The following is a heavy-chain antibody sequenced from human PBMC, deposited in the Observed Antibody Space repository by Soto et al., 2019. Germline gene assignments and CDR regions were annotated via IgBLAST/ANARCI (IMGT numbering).Heavy chain of an antibody. Sequence: QVQLVESGGGVVQPGRSLRLSCAASGFTFSSYGMHWVRQAPGKGLEWVAVISYDGSNKYYADSVKGRFTISRDKSKNILNLQMNSLKAEDTAVYYCAKDRIDEAVAGVSAYSYGTDDWGRGTTVTLSS. D-gene: IGHD6-19*01. CDR2: ISYDGSNK. CDR1: GFTFSSYG. V-gene: IGHV3-30*18. CDR3: AKDRIDEAVAGVSAYSYGTDD. J-gene: IGHJ6*02.